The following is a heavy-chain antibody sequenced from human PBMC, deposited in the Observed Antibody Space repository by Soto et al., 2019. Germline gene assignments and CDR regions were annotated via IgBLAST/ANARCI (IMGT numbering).Heavy chain of an antibody. D-gene: IGHD2-8*01. CDR2: INHSGST. J-gene: IGHJ5*02. CDR1: GGSFSGYY. CDR3: ARGGSVLMVYVRNGWFDP. V-gene: IGHV4-34*01. Sequence: SETLSLTCAVYGGSFSGYYWSWIRQPPGKGLEWIGEINHSGSTNYNPSLKSRVTISVDTSKNQFSLKLSSGTAADTAMYYCARGGSVLMVYVRNGWFDPWGQGTLVTVSS.